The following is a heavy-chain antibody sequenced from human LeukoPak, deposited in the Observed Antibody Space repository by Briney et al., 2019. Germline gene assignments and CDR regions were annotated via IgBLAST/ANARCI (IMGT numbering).Heavy chain of an antibody. CDR3: ARTREATFDY. D-gene: IGHD5-24*01. CDR1: GFTFSSYT. V-gene: IGHV3-30*04. Sequence: GGSLRLSCAASGFTFSSYTMNWVRQVPDKGLEWVALMSYDGSDKYYADSVKGRFTISRDNSKNTLYLHMNSLRTEDTAVYYCARTREATFDYWGQGTLVTVSS. J-gene: IGHJ4*02. CDR2: MSYDGSDK.